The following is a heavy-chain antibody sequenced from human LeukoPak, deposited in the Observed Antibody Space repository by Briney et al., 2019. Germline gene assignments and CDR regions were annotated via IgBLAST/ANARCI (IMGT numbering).Heavy chain of an antibody. J-gene: IGHJ4*02. V-gene: IGHV4-59*01. CDR1: GGSISSYY. CDR3: ARDPPGSGSYLDY. D-gene: IGHD3-10*01. Sequence: PSETLSLTCNVSGGSISSYYWTWIRQPPGKGLEYIGYIYYSGSTNYNPSLKSRVTISVDTSKNQFSLKLSSVTAADTAVYYCARDPPGSGSYLDYWGQGTLVTVSS. CDR2: IYYSGST.